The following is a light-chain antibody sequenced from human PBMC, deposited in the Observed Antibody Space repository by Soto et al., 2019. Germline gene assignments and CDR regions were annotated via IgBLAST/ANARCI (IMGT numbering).Light chain of an antibody. V-gene: IGKV1-17*01. CDR1: QGITND. CDR2: AAS. J-gene: IGKJ1*01. CDR3: LQHNTYPWT. Sequence: DIQMTQSPSALSASVGDRVTIICRASQGITNDLGWYQQKPGKAPKRLIYAASSLQSGVPSRFSGSGSGTEFTLTISSLQPEDFATYYCLQHNTYPWTFGQGTKV.